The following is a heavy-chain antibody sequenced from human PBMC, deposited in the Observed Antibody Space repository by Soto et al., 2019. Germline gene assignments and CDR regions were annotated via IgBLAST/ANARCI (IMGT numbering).Heavy chain of an antibody. Sequence: GGSLRLSCAASGFTFSSYDMHWVRQATGKGLEWVSAIGTAGDPYYPGSVKGRFTISRENAKNSLYLQMNSLRAGDTAVYYCARGGSSSWGYYYCYMDVWGKGTTVTVSS. V-gene: IGHV3-13*05. J-gene: IGHJ6*03. CDR2: IGTAGDP. D-gene: IGHD6-13*01. CDR1: GFTFSSYD. CDR3: ARGGSSSWGYYYCYMDV.